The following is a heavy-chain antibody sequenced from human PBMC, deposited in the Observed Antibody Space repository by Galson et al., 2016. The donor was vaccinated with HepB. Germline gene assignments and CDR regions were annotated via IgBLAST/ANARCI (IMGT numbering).Heavy chain of an antibody. CDR2: ISYDRSNK. Sequence: SLRLSCAASGFTFSTYGMHWVRQAPGKGLERVAVISYDRSNKNYAASVKGRFTISRDNSKNTLYLQMNSLRAEDTAVYYCAGGYYSSGSYYAYWGQGTLVTVSS. CDR3: AGGYYSSGSYYAY. D-gene: IGHD3-10*01. V-gene: IGHV3-30*03. CDR1: GFTFSTYG. J-gene: IGHJ4*02.